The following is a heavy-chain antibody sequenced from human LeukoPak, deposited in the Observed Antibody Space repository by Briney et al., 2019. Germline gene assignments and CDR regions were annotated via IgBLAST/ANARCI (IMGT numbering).Heavy chain of an antibody. CDR3: ARLGGIAAASPLNWFDP. CDR1: GYSISSGYY. Sequence: PSETLSLTCTVSGYSISSGYYWGWIRQPPGKGLEWIGCIYHSGSTYYNPSLKSRVTISVDTSKNQFSLKLSSVTAADTAVYYCARLGGIAAASPLNWFDPWGQGTLVTVSS. J-gene: IGHJ5*02. V-gene: IGHV4-38-2*02. CDR2: IYHSGST. D-gene: IGHD6-13*01.